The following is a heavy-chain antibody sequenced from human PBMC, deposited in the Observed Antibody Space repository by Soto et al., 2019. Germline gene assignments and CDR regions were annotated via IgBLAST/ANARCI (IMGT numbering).Heavy chain of an antibody. V-gene: IGHV1-69*06. J-gene: IGHJ3*02. Sequence: SVKVSCKASGGTFSSYSISWVRQAPGQGLEWMGGIIPIFGTANYAQKFQGRVTITADKSTSTAYMELSSLRSEDTAVYYCASDTPRTYYYDSSGAFDIWGQGTMVTVSS. CDR2: IIPIFGTA. CDR3: ASDTPRTYYYDSSGAFDI. D-gene: IGHD3-22*01. CDR1: GGTFSSYS.